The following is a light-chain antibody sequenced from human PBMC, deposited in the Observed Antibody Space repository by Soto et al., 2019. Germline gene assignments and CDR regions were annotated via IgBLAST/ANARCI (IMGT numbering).Light chain of an antibody. V-gene: IGKV3-20*01. Sequence: EFLLTQSPGTLSLSPGERATLSCEASQSLASSFIAWYQQKPGQAPRLLIYDTSSRASGIPDRFSGSGSGTDFTLTISRLENEDFAVFYCQQYGTSEIIFGQGTRLEIK. CDR1: QSLASSF. J-gene: IGKJ5*01. CDR2: DTS. CDR3: QQYGTSEII.